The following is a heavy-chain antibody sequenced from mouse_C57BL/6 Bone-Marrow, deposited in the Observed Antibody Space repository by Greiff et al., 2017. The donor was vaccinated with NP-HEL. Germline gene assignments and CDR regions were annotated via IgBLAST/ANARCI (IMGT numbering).Heavy chain of an antibody. J-gene: IGHJ4*01. V-gene: IGHV14-4*01. CDR1: GFNIKDDY. CDR2: IDPENGDP. D-gene: IGHD1-1*01. Sequence: EVKLQESGAELVRPGASVKLSCTVSGFNIKDDYMHWVKQRPEQGLEWIGWIDPENGDPEYASKFQGKATITADTSSNTAYLQLSSLTSEDTAVYYCSTGGSSPYAMDYWGQGTSVTVSS. CDR3: STGGSSPYAMDY.